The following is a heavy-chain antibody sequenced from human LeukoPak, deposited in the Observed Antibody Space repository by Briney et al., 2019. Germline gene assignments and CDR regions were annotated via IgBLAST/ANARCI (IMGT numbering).Heavy chain of an antibody. CDR1: GFTFNDYA. V-gene: IGHV3-9*01. CDR2: ISWDGATT. CDR3: AKDSTGGSWAEYFWD. D-gene: IGHD1-26*01. J-gene: IGHJ1*01. Sequence: PGRSLRLSCAASGFTFNDYAMHWVRQVPGKGLEWVSGISWDGATTDYADSVKGRFTISRDNAKNSLYLQMDSLKPEDTALYYCAKDSTGGSWAEYFWDWGPVVLVIFSS.